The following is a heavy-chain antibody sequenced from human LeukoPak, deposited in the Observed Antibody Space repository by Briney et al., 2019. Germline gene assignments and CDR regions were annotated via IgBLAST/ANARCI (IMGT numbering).Heavy chain of an antibody. CDR3: AKDNGGFDLLWFGDIN. V-gene: IGHV3-23*01. J-gene: IGHJ4*02. Sequence: GGSLRLSCAASGFTFSSYAMSWVRQAPGKGLEWVSAISGSGGSTYYADSVKGRFTISRDNSKNTLYLQMNSLRAEDTTVYYCAKDNGGFDLLWFGDINWGQGTLVTVSS. CDR2: ISGSGGST. D-gene: IGHD3-10*01. CDR1: GFTFSSYA.